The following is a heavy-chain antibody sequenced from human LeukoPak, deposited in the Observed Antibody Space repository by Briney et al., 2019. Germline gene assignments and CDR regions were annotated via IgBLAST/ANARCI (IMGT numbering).Heavy chain of an antibody. CDR3: ARDAVDTANAV. Sequence: GGSLRLSCAASGLTFSSHWMHWVRQAPGKGLVWVSHINSDGSITSYADSVKGRFTISRDNAKNTLYLQMNSLRAEDTAVYYCARDAVDTANAVWGQGTTVTVSS. CDR2: INSDGSIT. D-gene: IGHD5-18*01. J-gene: IGHJ6*02. V-gene: IGHV3-74*01. CDR1: GLTFSSHW.